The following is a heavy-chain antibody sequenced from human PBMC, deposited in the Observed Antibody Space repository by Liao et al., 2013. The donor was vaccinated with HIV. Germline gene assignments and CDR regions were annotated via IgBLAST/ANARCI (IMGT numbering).Heavy chain of an antibody. V-gene: IGHV4-39*02. J-gene: IGHJ4*02. CDR1: GGSIATSTYY. Sequence: QLQLQESGPRLMKPSETLSLNCSISGGSIATSTYYWAWIRQPPGKGLEWIGSVAHGGTTYFNPSLKGRVTISVDTFQNLFSLKLRSVTAADTAVYYCARGRSPTYSNYERRYYFDYWGQGTLVTVSS. D-gene: IGHD4-11*01. CDR2: VAHGGTT. CDR3: ARGRSPTYSNYERRYYFDY.